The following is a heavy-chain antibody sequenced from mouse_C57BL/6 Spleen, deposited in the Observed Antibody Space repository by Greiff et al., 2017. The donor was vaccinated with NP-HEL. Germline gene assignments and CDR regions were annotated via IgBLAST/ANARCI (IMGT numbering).Heavy chain of an antibody. D-gene: IGHD2-4*01. CDR3: ARWWGDYDRYFDV. J-gene: IGHJ1*03. CDR1: GYTFTSYW. V-gene: IGHV1-50*01. CDR2: IDPSDSYT. Sequence: QVQLQQPGAELVKPGASVKLSCKASGYTFTSYWMQWVKQRPGQGLEWIGEIDPSDSYTNYNQKFKGKATLTVDTSSSTAYMQLSSLTSEDSAVYYCARWWGDYDRYFDVWGTGTTVTVSS.